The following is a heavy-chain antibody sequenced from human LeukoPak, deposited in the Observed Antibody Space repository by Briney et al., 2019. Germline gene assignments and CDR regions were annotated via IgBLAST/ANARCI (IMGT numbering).Heavy chain of an antibody. CDR2: IYPDDSDI. V-gene: IGHV5-51*01. D-gene: IGHD3-22*01. CDR1: GYSFTTSW. Sequence: GESLLISCKASGYSFTTSWIGWVRQMPGKGLEWMGIIYPDDSDITYSPSFQGQGTISADKSISPAYLQWNSLKASDTAMYYCARRLMYYYDTSGYDVAFDIWGQGTMVTVSS. CDR3: ARRLMYYYDTSGYDVAFDI. J-gene: IGHJ3*02.